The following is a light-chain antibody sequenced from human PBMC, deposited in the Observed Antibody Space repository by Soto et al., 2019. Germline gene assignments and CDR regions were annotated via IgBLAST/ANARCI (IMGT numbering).Light chain of an antibody. CDR1: QSVSSSS. J-gene: IGKJ5*01. Sequence: VVTQSPGTLSLSPGERATLSCRASQSVSSSSLAWYQQKPGQAPRLLIYGASSRATGIPDRFSGSGSGTDFTLTIIRLEPEDFAMYYCQQYGSSQITFGQGTRLEIK. CDR3: QQYGSSQIT. CDR2: GAS. V-gene: IGKV3-20*01.